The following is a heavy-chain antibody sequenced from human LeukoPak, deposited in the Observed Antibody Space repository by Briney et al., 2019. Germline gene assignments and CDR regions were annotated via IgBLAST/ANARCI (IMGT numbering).Heavy chain of an antibody. D-gene: IGHD6-19*01. CDR1: GYTFTSYG. CDR3: ARPSSGWASYYLDY. V-gene: IGHV1-18*01. Sequence: ASVKVSCKASGYTFTSYGISWVRQAPGQGLEWMGWISAYNGNTNYAQKLQGRVTMTTDTSTSTAYMELRSLRSDDTAVYYCARPSSGWASYYLDYWGQGTLVTVSS. J-gene: IGHJ4*02. CDR2: ISAYNGNT.